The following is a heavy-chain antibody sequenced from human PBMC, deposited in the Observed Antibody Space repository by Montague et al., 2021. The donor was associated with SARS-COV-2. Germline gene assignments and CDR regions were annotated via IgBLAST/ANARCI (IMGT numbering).Heavy chain of an antibody. CDR1: GDSVTERY. Sequence: SEILSLTCTVSGDSVTERYLNWVRQAAGKGLEWIGFIHPYGDIHYNASLKSRVILSRDASKNQFSLTLTSVTAADTAVYYCAIEGDSAKCGIWGRGTLVTVSS. CDR3: AIEGDSAKCGI. J-gene: IGHJ3*02. V-gene: IGHV4-4*07. CDR2: IHPYGDI. D-gene: IGHD2-21*01.